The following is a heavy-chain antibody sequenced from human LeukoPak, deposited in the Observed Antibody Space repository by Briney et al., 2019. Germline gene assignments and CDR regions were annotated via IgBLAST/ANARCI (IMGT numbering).Heavy chain of an antibody. CDR2: ISGSGGST. Sequence: GGSLRLSCAASGFTFSSYAMSWVRQAPGKGLEWVSAISGSGGSTYYADSVKGRFTISGDNSKNTLYLQMNSLRAEDTAVYYCAKGMRSRYYFDYWGQGTLVTVSS. V-gene: IGHV3-23*01. CDR1: GFTFSSYA. J-gene: IGHJ4*02. D-gene: IGHD6-13*01. CDR3: AKGMRSRYYFDY.